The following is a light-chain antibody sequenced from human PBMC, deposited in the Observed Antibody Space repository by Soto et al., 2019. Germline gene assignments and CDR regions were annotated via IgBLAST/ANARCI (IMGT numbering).Light chain of an antibody. CDR3: HQYASSPWT. CDR1: QSVSSTS. CDR2: DAS. V-gene: IGKV3-20*01. J-gene: IGKJ1*01. Sequence: EIVLTQSPGTLSLSPGERATLSCRASQSVSSTSLAWYQQKPGQAPRLLIYDASTRAAGIPDRFSGSGSGTDFPLTISRLEAEDFAVYYCHQYASSPWTFGQGAKVDIK.